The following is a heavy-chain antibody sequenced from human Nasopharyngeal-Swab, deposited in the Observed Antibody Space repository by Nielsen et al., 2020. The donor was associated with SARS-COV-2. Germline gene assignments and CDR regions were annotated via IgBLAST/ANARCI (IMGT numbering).Heavy chain of an antibody. Sequence: SETLSLTCTVSGGSISSGSYYWSWIRQPAGKGLEWIGRIYTSGSTNFNPSLKSRVTISVDTSKNQFSLKLSSVTAADTAVYYCARVYYDSSGYREDWVQGTLVTVSS. D-gene: IGHD3-22*01. CDR3: ARVYYDSSGYRED. CDR2: IYTSGST. CDR1: GGSISSGSYY. V-gene: IGHV4-61*02. J-gene: IGHJ4*02.